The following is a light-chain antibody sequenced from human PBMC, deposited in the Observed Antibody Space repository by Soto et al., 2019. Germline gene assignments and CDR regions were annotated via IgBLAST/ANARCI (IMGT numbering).Light chain of an antibody. Sequence: IVLTQSPATLSLSPGERATISCLASQSVSSYLAWYQQKPGQAPRLLIYDASNRATGIPARFSGSGSGTDFTLTISSLEPEDFAVYYCQQRSNWSGLTFGGGTKVDIK. CDR3: QQRSNWSGLT. J-gene: IGKJ4*01. CDR1: QSVSSY. V-gene: IGKV3-11*01. CDR2: DAS.